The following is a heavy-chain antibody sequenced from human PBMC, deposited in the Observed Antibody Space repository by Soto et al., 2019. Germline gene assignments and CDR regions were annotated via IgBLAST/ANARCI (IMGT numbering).Heavy chain of an antibody. D-gene: IGHD1-1*01. V-gene: IGHV1-2*02. CDR2: INPNSGGT. J-gene: IGHJ3*02. CDR3: ARGTEGLDAFDI. Sequence: ASGKVSCTASGYTFTGYYMHWVRQAPGQGLEWMGWINPNSGGTNYAQKFQGRVTMTRDTSISTAYMELSRLRSDDTAVYYCARGTEGLDAFDIWGQGTMVTVSS. CDR1: GYTFTGYY.